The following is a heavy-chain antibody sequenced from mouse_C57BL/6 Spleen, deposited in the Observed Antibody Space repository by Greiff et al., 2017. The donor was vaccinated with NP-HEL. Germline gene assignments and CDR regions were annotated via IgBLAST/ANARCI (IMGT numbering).Heavy chain of an antibody. J-gene: IGHJ4*01. CDR2: INPNNGGT. Sequence: EVKLQQSGPELVKPGASVKISCKASGYTFTDYYMNWVKQSHGKSLEWIGDINPNNGGTSYNQKFKGKATLTVDKSSSTAYMELRSLTSEDSAVYYCARDEDYAMDYWGQGTSVTVSS. CDR1: GYTFTDYY. V-gene: IGHV1-26*01. CDR3: ARDEDYAMDY.